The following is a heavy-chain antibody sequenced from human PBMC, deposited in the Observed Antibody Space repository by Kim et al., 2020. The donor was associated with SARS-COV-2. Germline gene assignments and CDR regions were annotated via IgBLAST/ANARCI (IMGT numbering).Heavy chain of an antibody. CDR2: ISGSGGST. D-gene: IGHD3-10*01. J-gene: IGHJ4*02. V-gene: IGHV3-23*01. CDR1: GFTFSSYA. Sequence: GGSLRLSCAASGFTFSSYAMSWVRQAPGKGLEWVSAISGSGGSTYYADSVKGRFTISRDNSKNTLYLQMNSLRAEDTAVYYCAKDRRYYGSGSRLPFDYWGQGTLVTVSS. CDR3: AKDRRYYGSGSRLPFDY.